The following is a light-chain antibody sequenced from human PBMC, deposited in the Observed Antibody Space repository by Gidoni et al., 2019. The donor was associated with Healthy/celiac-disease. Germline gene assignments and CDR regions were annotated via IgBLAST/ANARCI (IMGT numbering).Light chain of an antibody. J-gene: IGKJ4*01. Sequence: PGDRGTLSCRASQNLFNYYVAWYQQRTGQAPRLLIYGASTRAPGVPDRFRGSGSGTAFTLTISRLEPEVFAVYYCQQYDIPLTFGGGTKVEIK. CDR3: QQYDIPLT. CDR1: QNLFNYY. V-gene: IGKV3-20*01. CDR2: GAS.